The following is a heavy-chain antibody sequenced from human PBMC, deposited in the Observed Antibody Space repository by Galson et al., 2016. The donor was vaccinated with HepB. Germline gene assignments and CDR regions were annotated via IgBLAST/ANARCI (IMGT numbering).Heavy chain of an antibody. CDR1: GGTFSNYA. V-gene: IGHV1-69*13. CDR2: IIPILRTT. J-gene: IGHJ4*02. D-gene: IGHD5-12*01. Sequence: SVKVSCKASGGTFSNYAISWVRQAPGQGLEWMGGIIPILRTTNYAQKFQGRVTITADESTSTAYMELSSLRSEDTAVYYCARIGDIALPGAGDSWGQGTLVTVSS. CDR3: ARIGDIALPGAGDS.